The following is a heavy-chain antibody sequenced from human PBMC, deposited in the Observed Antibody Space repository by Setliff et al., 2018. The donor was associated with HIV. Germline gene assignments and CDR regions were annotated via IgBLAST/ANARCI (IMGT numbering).Heavy chain of an antibody. CDR1: GGSIPSFY. Sequence: SETLSLTCTVSGGSIPSFYWNWIRQPAGRGLEWIGRIYTSGSTNYSPSLKSRVSMSVDTSRNQLSLRLTSVTAADTAVYFCARTTILQESFDLWGQGTLVTVSS. D-gene: IGHD1-1*01. V-gene: IGHV4-4*07. CDR2: IYTSGST. J-gene: IGHJ3*01. CDR3: ARTTILQESFDL.